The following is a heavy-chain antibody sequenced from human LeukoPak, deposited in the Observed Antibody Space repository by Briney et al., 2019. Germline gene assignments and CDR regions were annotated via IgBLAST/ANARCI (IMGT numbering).Heavy chain of an antibody. D-gene: IGHD6-13*01. J-gene: IGHJ5*02. CDR2: IYYSGST. CDR3: ARGTTGYSIPNWFDP. V-gene: IGHV4-59*01. Sequence: SETLSLTCTVSGGSISSYYWSWIRQPPGRGLEWIGYIYYSGSTNYNPSLKSRVTISVGTSKNQFSLKLSSVTAADTAVYYCARGTTGYSIPNWFDPWGQGTLVTVSS. CDR1: GGSISSYY.